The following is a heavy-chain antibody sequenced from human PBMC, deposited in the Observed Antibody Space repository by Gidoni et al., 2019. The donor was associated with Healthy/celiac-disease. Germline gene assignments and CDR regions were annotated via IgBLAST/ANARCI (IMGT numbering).Heavy chain of an antibody. V-gene: IGHV1-2*04. J-gene: IGHJ6*02. Sequence: QVQLVQSGAEVKKPGASVKVSCKAYGYTFTGYYMPWVRQAPGQGLEWMGWINPNSGGTNYAQKFQGWVTMTRDTSISTAYMELSRLRSDDTAVYYCARSVVVAATPAAYYYGMDVWGQGTTVTVSS. D-gene: IGHD2-15*01. CDR1: GYTFTGYY. CDR3: ARSVVVAATPAAYYYGMDV. CDR2: INPNSGGT.